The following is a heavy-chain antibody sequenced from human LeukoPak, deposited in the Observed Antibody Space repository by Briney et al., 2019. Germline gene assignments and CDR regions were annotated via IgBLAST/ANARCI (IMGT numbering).Heavy chain of an antibody. CDR1: RFSSSRYG. V-gene: IGHV3-30*02. Sequence: PGGSPRLSCAASRFSSSRYGMHWVCHAPGKGLGWVSFIRDDGSNKYYADSVKGRFTTSRDNSNNKLYLQMNSLRAEDTAVYYCAKSGYCSSTSCRGPFDPWGQGTLVTVSS. D-gene: IGHD2-2*01. CDR2: IRDDGSNK. J-gene: IGHJ5*02. CDR3: AKSGYCSSTSCRGPFDP.